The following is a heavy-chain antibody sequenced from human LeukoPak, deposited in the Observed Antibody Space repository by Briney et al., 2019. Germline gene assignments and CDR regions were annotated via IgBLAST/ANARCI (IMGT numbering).Heavy chain of an antibody. CDR2: VYYSGTT. Sequence: SETLSLTCTVSGGSISISSYYWGWIRQPPGKGLEWIGSVYYSGTTSKKPSLKSRVTMSVDTSKNQFSLKLSSVTAADTAVYYCAREYTRRQLVSFYYFDYWGQGTLVTVSS. D-gene: IGHD6-13*01. CDR3: AREYTRRQLVSFYYFDY. J-gene: IGHJ4*02. CDR1: GGSISISSYY. V-gene: IGHV4-39*07.